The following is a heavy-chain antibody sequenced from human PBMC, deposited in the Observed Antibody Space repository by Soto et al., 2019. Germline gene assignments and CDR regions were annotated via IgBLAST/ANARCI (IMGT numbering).Heavy chain of an antibody. V-gene: IGHV1-18*04. CDR3: ARDVLHLGTDSNYFGD. D-gene: IGHD1-1*01. CDR1: GYTFTTYG. CDR2: ISVNNGHT. Sequence: ASVKVSCKASGYTFTTYGVAWVRQAPGQGPEWMGWISVNNGHTLYARRFQGRVSLTRDTSTTTVYMDLTSLTSDDTAVYYCARDVLHLGTDSNYFGDWGRGTLVTVSS. J-gene: IGHJ4*02.